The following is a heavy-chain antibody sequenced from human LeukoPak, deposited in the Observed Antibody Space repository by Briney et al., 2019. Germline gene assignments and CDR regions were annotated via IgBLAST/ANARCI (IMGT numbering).Heavy chain of an antibody. CDR2: IWYDGSNK. D-gene: IGHD3-10*01. J-gene: IGHJ4*02. CDR3: AGSYYNVFDY. V-gene: IGHV3-33*01. CDR1: GFTFSNYG. Sequence: GRSLRLSCAASGFTFSNYGTHWVRQAPGKGLEWVALIWYDGSNKYYADSVKGRFTISRDNSKNTLYLQMKSVRAADTAVYYCAGSYYNVFDYWGQGTLVTVSS.